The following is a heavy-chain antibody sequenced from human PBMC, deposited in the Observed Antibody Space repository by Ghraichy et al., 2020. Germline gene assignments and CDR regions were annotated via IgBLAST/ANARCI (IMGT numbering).Heavy chain of an antibody. Sequence: SETLSLTCTVSGGSISSYYWSWIRKPPGKGLEWIGYIYYSGSTNYNHSLTRRVTISVVTSTNKFSMKLISVAAADTAVYYCATSGYSSRWYRYYYGMDVWGQGTTVTFSS. V-gene: IGHV4-59*01. CDR2: IYYSGST. CDR3: ATSGYSSRWYRYYYGMDV. CDR1: GGSISSYY. D-gene: IGHD6-13*01. J-gene: IGHJ6*02.